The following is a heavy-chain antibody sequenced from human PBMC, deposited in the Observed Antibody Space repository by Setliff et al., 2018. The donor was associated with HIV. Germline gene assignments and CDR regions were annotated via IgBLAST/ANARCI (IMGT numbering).Heavy chain of an antibody. CDR1: GGSLTDYD. J-gene: IGHJ5*01. CDR3: ARAFEGYCSGASCHWLDS. Sequence: SETLSLTCAVYGGSLTDYDWTWIRQTPAKGLERIGEISHSGRTNYNPSLKTRHIISRDTSKNQFSLRLSSATAADTAIYYCARAFEGYCSGASCHWLDSWGQGTQVTVSS. V-gene: IGHV4-34*01. D-gene: IGHD2-15*01. CDR2: ISHSGRT.